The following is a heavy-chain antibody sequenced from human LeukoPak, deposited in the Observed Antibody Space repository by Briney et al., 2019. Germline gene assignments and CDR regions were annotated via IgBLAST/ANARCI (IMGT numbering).Heavy chain of an antibody. V-gene: IGHV3-30*19. Sequence: PGRSLRLSCAASGFTFSSYGMHWVRQAPGKGLEWVAVIWYDGSNKYYADSVKGRFTISRDNSKNTLYLQMNSLRAEDTAVYYCARDLYPGDATGGVFDYWGQGTLVTVSS. D-gene: IGHD4-17*01. CDR1: GFTFSSYG. CDR2: IWYDGSNK. J-gene: IGHJ4*02. CDR3: ARDLYPGDATGGVFDY.